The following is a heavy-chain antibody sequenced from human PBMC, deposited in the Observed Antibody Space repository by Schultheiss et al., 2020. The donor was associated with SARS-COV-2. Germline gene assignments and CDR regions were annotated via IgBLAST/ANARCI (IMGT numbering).Heavy chain of an antibody. CDR1: GYTFTSYG. V-gene: IGHV1-18*04. D-gene: IGHD1-1*01. CDR2: ISAYNGNT. CDR3: ARGRYNNYGMDV. Sequence: ASVKVSCKASGYTFTSYGISWVRQAPGQGLEWMGWISAYNGNTNYAQKLQGRVTMTRDMSTNTAYMELSSLRSEDTAVYYCARGRYNNYGMDVWGQGTTVTVSS. J-gene: IGHJ6*02.